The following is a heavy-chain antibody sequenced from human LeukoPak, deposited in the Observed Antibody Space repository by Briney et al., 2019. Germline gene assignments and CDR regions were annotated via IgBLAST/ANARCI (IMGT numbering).Heavy chain of an antibody. CDR2: ISSSSSYI. D-gene: IGHD6-13*01. CDR3: ARDLPPYSSGWFRGLGAFDI. V-gene: IGHV3-21*01. Sequence: GGSLRLSCAASGFTFSSYSMNWVRQAPGKGLEWVSSISSSSSYIYYADSVKGRFTISRDNAKNSLYLQMNSLRAEDTAVYYCARDLPPYSSGWFRGLGAFDIWGQGTMVTVSS. CDR1: GFTFSSYS. J-gene: IGHJ3*02.